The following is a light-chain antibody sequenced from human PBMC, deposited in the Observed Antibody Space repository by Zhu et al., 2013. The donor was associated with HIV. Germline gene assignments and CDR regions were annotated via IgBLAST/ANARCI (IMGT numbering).Light chain of an antibody. CDR3: QQYDTSWT. CDR1: ETIGDS. J-gene: IGKJ3*01. Sequence: DIQMTQSPSTLSVSLGDRVTITCRASETIGDSLAWYQQKQGMAPKLLVYDASTLKSGVPSRFSGSGSGTHFTLSIASLQSDDVGSYFCQQYDTSWTFGPGTE. V-gene: IGKV1-5*01. CDR2: DAS.